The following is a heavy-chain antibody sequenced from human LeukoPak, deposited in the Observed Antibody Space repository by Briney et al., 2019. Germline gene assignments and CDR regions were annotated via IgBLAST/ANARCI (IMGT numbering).Heavy chain of an antibody. J-gene: IGHJ3*02. Sequence: SVKVSCTASGGTFSSYAISWVRQAPGQGLEWTGGIIPIFGTANYAQKFQGRVTITADESTSTAYMELSSLRSEDTAVYYCARGGDYGDSSDAFDIWGQGTMVTVSS. D-gene: IGHD4-17*01. CDR2: IIPIFGTA. CDR3: ARGGDYGDSSDAFDI. CDR1: GGTFSSYA. V-gene: IGHV1-69*01.